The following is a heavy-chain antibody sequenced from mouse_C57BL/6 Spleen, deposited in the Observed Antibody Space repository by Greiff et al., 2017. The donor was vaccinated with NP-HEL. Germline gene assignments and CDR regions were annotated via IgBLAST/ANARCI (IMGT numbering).Heavy chain of an antibody. Sequence: VMLVESGPELVKPGASVKISCKASGYAFSSSWMNWVKQRPGKGLEWIGRIYPGDGDTNYNGKFKGKATLTADKSSSTAYMQLSSLTSEDSAVYFCARRDYYGSRGFDYWGQGTTLTVSS. CDR1: GYAFSSSW. D-gene: IGHD1-1*01. V-gene: IGHV1-82*01. CDR2: IYPGDGDT. CDR3: ARRDYYGSRGFDY. J-gene: IGHJ2*01.